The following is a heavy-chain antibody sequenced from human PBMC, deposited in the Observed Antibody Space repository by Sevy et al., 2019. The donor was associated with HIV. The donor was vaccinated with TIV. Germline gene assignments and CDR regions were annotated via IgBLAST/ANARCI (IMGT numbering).Heavy chain of an antibody. CDR3: ARAGTTGMTYYYYRMDV. D-gene: IGHD1-1*01. CDR2: ISTSSSYI. CDR1: GFTFTSYS. V-gene: IGHV3-21*01. Sequence: GGSLRLSCAASGFTFTSYSINWVRQAPGKGLEWVSSISTSSSYIYYADSVKGRFTISRDNARNSVYLQVNSLRAEDTAVYYCARAGTTGMTYYYYRMDVWGQGTTVTVSS. J-gene: IGHJ6*02.